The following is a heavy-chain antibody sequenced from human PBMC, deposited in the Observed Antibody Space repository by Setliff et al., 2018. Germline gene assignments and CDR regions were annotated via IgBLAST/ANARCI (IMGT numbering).Heavy chain of an antibody. J-gene: IGHJ4*02. Sequence: ASVKVSCKASGSTFTDSIVNWVRQAPGQGLEWMGWLSPYSGNTYSAQKFKGRLTVTTDTSTTTAYREMMSLTSGDKAIYYCARLVRYCSTITCQRGSGDEYLGEGTPVTVSS. CDR3: ARLVRYCSTITCQRGSGDEY. D-gene: IGHD2-8*01. CDR2: LSPYSGNT. CDR1: GSTFTDSI. V-gene: IGHV1-18*01.